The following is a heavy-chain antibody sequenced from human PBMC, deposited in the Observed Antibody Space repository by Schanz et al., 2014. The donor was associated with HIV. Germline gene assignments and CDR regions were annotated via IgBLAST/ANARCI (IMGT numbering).Heavy chain of an antibody. CDR1: GYTFTDYY. Sequence: QVQLVQSGAEVKKPGASVKVSCKASGYTFTDYYINWVRQAPGQGLEWMGWINPDSGGTMYVQTYEGRVTISSDPSIKTAYMQLSGLRSDDTAVYYCARGSRPYDSSGYNTYWGQGSLVTVSS. CDR2: INPDSGGT. V-gene: IGHV1-2*02. CDR3: ARGSRPYDSSGYNTY. J-gene: IGHJ4*02. D-gene: IGHD3-22*01.